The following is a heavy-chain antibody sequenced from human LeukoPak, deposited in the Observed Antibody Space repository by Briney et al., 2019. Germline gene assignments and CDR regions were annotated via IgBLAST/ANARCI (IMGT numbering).Heavy chain of an antibody. CDR1: GFTFSSYA. J-gene: IGHJ4*02. D-gene: IGHD4-17*01. CDR2: ISYDGSNK. CDR3: ARDRMYGDPKYFDY. Sequence: PGGSLRLSCAASGFTFSSYAMHWVRQAPGKGLEWVAVISYDGSNKYYADSVKGRFTISRDNSKNTLYLQMNSLRAEDTAVYYCARDRMYGDPKYFDYWGQGTLVTVSS. V-gene: IGHV3-30-3*01.